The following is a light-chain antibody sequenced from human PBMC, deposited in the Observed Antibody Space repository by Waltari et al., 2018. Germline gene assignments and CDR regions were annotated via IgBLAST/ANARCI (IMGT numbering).Light chain of an antibody. Sequence: QSALTQPASVSGSPGQSITISCTGTTSDVGYYNLVSWYQQHPGKAPKLMIYEVTKRPSGVSDRFSGCKSGHTASLTISGLQAEDEANYYCCSYALSGAVVFGGGTKLTVL. CDR2: EVT. CDR3: CSYALSGAVV. J-gene: IGLJ2*01. CDR1: TSDVGYYNL. V-gene: IGLV2-23*02.